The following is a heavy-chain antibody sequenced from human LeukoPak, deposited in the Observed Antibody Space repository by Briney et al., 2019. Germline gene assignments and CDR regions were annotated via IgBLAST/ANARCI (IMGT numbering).Heavy chain of an antibody. CDR3: ARDYGGVGATVLDY. Sequence: PSETLSLTCTVSGGSLSDYYGSWIRQPAGKGLEWIGRIYPSGSTNSNPSLRSRVSVSIDTSKSQFALKLRSVTAADTAVYYCARDYGGVGATVLDYWGQGTLVTVSS. D-gene: IGHD1-26*01. J-gene: IGHJ4*02. CDR1: GGSLSDYY. CDR2: IYPSGST. V-gene: IGHV4-4*07.